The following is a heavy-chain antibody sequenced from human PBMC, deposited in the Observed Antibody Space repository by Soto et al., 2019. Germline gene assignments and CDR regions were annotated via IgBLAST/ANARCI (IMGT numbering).Heavy chain of an antibody. CDR1: GFSVSNNF. D-gene: IGHD6-13*01. J-gene: IGHJ3*02. Sequence: EVQLVESGRGLVQPGGSLRLSCAASGFSVSNNFMSWVRQAPGKGLEWVSAIYADDSTYYADSVKGRFSISRDSSKNTLYLQMNSLRAEDRAVYYCARDIPAAGVTGAFDIWGQGTMVTVSS. CDR3: ARDIPAAGVTGAFDI. V-gene: IGHV3-66*01. CDR2: IYADDST.